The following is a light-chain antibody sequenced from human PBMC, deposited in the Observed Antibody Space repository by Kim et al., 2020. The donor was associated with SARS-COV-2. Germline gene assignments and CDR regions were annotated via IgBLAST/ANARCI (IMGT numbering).Light chain of an antibody. J-gene: IGKJ2*01. CDR3: QQAYSFPYT. CDR1: EDIAGW. CDR2: TAS. Sequence: GDRISITCRASEDIAGWLAWFHQRPGKAPTLLIHTASTLQSGVPSRFSGSGSGTDFTLTINGLQPEDFATYYCQQAYSFPYTFGPGTKL. V-gene: IGKV1-12*01.